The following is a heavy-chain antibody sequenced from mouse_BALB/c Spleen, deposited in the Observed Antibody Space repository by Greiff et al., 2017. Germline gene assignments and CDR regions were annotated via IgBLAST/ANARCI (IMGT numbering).Heavy chain of an antibody. V-gene: IGHV5-17*02. J-gene: IGHJ3*01. Sequence: EVQGVESGGGLVQPGGSRKLSCAASGFTFSSFGMHWVRQAPEKGLEWVAYISSGSSTIYYADTVKGRFTISRDNPKNTLFLQMTSLRSEDTAMYYCARWDDYDGFAYWGQGTLVTVSA. CDR3: ARWDDYDGFAY. CDR1: GFTFSSFG. D-gene: IGHD2-4*01. CDR2: ISSGSSTI.